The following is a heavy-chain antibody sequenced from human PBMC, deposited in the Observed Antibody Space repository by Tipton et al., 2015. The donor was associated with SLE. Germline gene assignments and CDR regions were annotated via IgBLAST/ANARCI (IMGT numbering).Heavy chain of an antibody. D-gene: IGHD3-10*01. Sequence: QLVQSGPEVKKPGSSVKVSCKASGGTFSSYAISWIRQPPGKGLEWIGEINHSGSTNYNPSLKSRVTISVDTSKNQFSLKLSSVTAADTAVYYCATFYGSGSSHFDYWGQGTLVTVSS. V-gene: IGHV4-34*08. CDR2: INHSGST. CDR3: ATFYGSGSSHFDY. J-gene: IGHJ4*02. CDR1: GGTFSSYA.